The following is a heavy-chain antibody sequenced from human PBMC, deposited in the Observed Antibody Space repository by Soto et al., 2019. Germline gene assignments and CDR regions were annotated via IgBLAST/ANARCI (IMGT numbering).Heavy chain of an antibody. CDR1: GGSFSGYY. D-gene: IGHD6-19*01. J-gene: IGHJ6*02. Sequence: PSETMSLTCAVYGGSFSGYYWSWIRQPPGKGLEWIGEINHSGSTNYNPSLKGRLTISVDTSKNQFSLKLSSVTAADTAVYYCARGLGRSSGWYGRGFGMDVWGQGTTVTVSS. V-gene: IGHV4-34*01. CDR2: INHSGST. CDR3: ARGLGRSSGWYGRGFGMDV.